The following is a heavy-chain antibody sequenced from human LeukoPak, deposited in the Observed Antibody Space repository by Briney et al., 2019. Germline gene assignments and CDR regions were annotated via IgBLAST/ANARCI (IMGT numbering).Heavy chain of an antibody. D-gene: IGHD1-26*01. Sequence: PGGSLRLSCAASGFTFSSYAMSWVRQALGKGLEWVSAISGSGGSTYYADSVKGRFTISRDNSKNTLYLQMNSLRAEDTAVYYCAKDKAWELLGTFDYWGQGTLVTVSS. CDR3: AKDKAWELLGTFDY. J-gene: IGHJ4*02. CDR2: ISGSGGST. V-gene: IGHV3-23*01. CDR1: GFTFSSYA.